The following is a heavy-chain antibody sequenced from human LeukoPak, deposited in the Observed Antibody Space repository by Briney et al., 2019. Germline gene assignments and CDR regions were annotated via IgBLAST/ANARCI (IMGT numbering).Heavy chain of an antibody. CDR1: GFTFSSYE. CDR2: INSSGSTI. J-gene: IGHJ6*02. D-gene: IGHD2-2*01. V-gene: IGHV3-48*03. Sequence: GGSLRLSCAASGFTFSSYEMNWVRQAPGKGLEWVSYINSSGSTIYYADSVKGRFTISRDNAKNSLYLQMNSLRAEDTAVYYCAAKDIVVVPAPFYYYGMDVWGQGTTVTVSS. CDR3: AAKDIVVVPAPFYYYGMDV.